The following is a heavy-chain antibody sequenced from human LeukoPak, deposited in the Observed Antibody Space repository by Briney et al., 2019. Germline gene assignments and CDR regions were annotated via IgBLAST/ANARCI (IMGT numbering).Heavy chain of an antibody. CDR1: GGSIRNYY. CDR3: AGDGGGGSGSYYNWFDP. Sequence: SETLSLTCTVSGGSIRNYYWNWIRQSPGKGLEWIGCIYYTGTTNYNPSLKSRVNISVDRFKNQFSLRLSSVTVADTAVYYCAGDGGGGSGSYYNWFDPWGQGTLVTVSS. J-gene: IGHJ5*02. V-gene: IGHV4-59*01. CDR2: IYYTGTT. D-gene: IGHD3-10*01.